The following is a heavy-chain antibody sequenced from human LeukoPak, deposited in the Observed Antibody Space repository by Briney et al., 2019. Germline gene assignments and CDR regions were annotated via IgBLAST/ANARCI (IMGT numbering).Heavy chain of an antibody. CDR3: ARDPVVGVLGGYYFDY. D-gene: IGHD1-26*01. CDR2: ISSSSSYI. CDR1: GFTFSSYS. Sequence: KTGGSLRLSCAASGFTFSSYSMNWVRQAPGKGLEWVSSISSSSSYIYYADSVKGRFTISRDNAKNSLYLQMNSLRAEDTAVYYCARDPVVGVLGGYYFDYWGQGTLVTVAS. J-gene: IGHJ4*02. V-gene: IGHV3-21*01.